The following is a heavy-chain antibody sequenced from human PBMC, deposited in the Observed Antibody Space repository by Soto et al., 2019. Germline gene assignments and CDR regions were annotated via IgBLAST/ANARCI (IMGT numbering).Heavy chain of an antibody. CDR1: GGSISSSNW. Sequence: QVQLQESGPGLVKPSGTLSLTCAVSGGSISSSNWWSWVRQPPGKGLEWIGEIYNSGSTNYKSSLKSRITISVDTSKNQFSLKLTSVTAADTAVYYCARSGAGSGWLGGQGTLVTVSS. CDR3: ARSGAGSGWL. D-gene: IGHD6-19*01. V-gene: IGHV4-4*02. CDR2: IYNSGST. J-gene: IGHJ4*02.